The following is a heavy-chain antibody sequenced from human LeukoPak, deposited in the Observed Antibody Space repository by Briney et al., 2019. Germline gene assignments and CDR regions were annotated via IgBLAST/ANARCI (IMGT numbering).Heavy chain of an antibody. Sequence: ASVKVSCKTSGYSFTDYYMHWVRQAPGQGLEWMGIIYPGDSDTRYSPSFQGQVTISADKSISTAYLQWSSLKASDTAMYYCARLPVLGSGWWLVGGYFDYWGQGTLVTVSS. J-gene: IGHJ4*02. CDR2: IYPGDSDT. D-gene: IGHD6-19*01. CDR1: GYSFTDYY. CDR3: ARLPVLGSGWWLVGGYFDY. V-gene: IGHV5-51*01.